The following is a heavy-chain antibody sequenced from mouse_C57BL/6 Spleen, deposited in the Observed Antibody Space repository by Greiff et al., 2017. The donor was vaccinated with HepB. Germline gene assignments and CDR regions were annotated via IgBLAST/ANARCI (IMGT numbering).Heavy chain of an antibody. D-gene: IGHD1-1*01. Sequence: VQLQQSGAELVKPGASVKMSCKASGYTFTSYWITWVKQRPGQGLEWIGDIYPGSGSTNYNEKFKSKATLTVDTSSSTAYMQLSSLTSEDSAVYSCAREFYYGSSYDAMDYWGQGTSVTVSS. V-gene: IGHV1-55*01. CDR3: AREFYYGSSYDAMDY. J-gene: IGHJ4*01. CDR1: GYTFTSYW. CDR2: IYPGSGST.